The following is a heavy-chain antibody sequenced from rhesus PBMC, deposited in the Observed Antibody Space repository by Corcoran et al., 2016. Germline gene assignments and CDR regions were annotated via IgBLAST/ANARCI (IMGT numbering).Heavy chain of an antibody. CDR1: GGSISGSYN. CDR2: VYGNSAST. D-gene: IGHD2-39*02. J-gene: IGHJ6*01. Sequence: QVQLQESGPGLVKPSETLSLTCTVSGGSISGSYNWNWIRQSPGKGLEWIGAVYGNSASTNYNPSLKSRVTISKDTSKNQFSLRLTSVTAADTAVYYCARQGYTDHLGGLDSWGQGVVVTVSS. V-gene: IGHV4-143*01. CDR3: ARQGYTDHLGGLDS.